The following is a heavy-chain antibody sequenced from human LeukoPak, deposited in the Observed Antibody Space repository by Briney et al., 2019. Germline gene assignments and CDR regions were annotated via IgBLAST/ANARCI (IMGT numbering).Heavy chain of an antibody. V-gene: IGHV1-46*01. CDR3: ARDLHLDIVVEPTATPLDY. CDR2: INPSGGST. J-gene: IGHJ4*02. D-gene: IGHD2-2*02. Sequence: ASVKVSCKASGYTFTGYYMHWVRQAPGQGLGWMGIINPSGGSTRYAQKFQSRVTMTRDTSTSTVYMELSSLRSEDTAVYYCARDLHLDIVVEPTATPLDYWGQGTLVTVSS. CDR1: GYTFTGYY.